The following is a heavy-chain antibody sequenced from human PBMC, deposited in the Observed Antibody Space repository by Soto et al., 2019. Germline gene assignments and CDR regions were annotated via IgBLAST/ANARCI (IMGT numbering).Heavy chain of an antibody. CDR2: INAGNGNT. J-gene: IGHJ3*02. CDR3: AYCGGDCYVAAFDI. D-gene: IGHD2-21*02. V-gene: IGHV1-3*01. Sequence: ASVKVSCKASGYTFTSYAMHWVRQAPGQRLEWMGWINAGNGNTKYSQKFQGRVTITRGTSASTAYMELSSLRSEDTAVYYCAYCGGDCYVAAFDIWGQGTMVTVSS. CDR1: GYTFTSYA.